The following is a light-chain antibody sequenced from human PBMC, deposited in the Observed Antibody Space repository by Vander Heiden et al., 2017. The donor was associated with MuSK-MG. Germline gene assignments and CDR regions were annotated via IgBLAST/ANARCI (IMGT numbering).Light chain of an antibody. CDR2: LGS. Sequence: DIVLRSPPDSLPVTPGEPASISCRSSQSLLHSNEYTYLDWFLQKPGQSPQLLIDLGSNRASGVPDRFSGSGSGTDFTLRISRVEAEDVGVYYCMQALQTPPTFGQGTKVEIK. V-gene: IGKV2-28*01. CDR1: QSLLHSNEYTY. CDR3: MQALQTPPT. J-gene: IGKJ1*01.